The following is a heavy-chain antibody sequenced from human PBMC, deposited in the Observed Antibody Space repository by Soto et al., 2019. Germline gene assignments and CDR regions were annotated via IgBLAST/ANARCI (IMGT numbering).Heavy chain of an antibody. CDR2: IIPIFGTA. Sequence: QVQLVQSGAEVKKPGSSVKVSCKASGGTFSSYAISWVRQAPGQGLEWMGGIIPIFGTANYAQKFQGRVTITADESTSTAYVELSSLRSEDTAVYYCARGVDCSGGSCYSSFAFDYWGQGTLVTVSS. CDR1: GGTFSSYA. D-gene: IGHD2-15*01. CDR3: ARGVDCSGGSCYSSFAFDY. J-gene: IGHJ4*02. V-gene: IGHV1-69*01.